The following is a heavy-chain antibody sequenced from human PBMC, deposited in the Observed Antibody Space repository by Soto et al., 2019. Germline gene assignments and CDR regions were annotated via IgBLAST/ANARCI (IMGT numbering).Heavy chain of an antibody. V-gene: IGHV3-23*01. CDR1: GFTFSSYA. CDR3: AKDRASSIYAKDV. CDR2: ISGNGGST. J-gene: IGHJ6*02. Sequence: GGSLRLSCAASGFTFSSYAMSWVRQAPGKGLEWVSAISGNGGSTYYADSVKGRFTITRDNSKNNLYLQMNSLRAEDTAVYYCAKDRASSIYAKDVWGQGTTVTVSS. D-gene: IGHD2-2*01.